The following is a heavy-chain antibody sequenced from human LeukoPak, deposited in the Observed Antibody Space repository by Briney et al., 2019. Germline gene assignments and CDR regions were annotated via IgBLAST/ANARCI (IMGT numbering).Heavy chain of an antibody. Sequence: TLSLTCTVSGGSISSGSYYWSWIRPPAGKGLEWIGRIYTSGSTNYNPSLKSRVTISVDTSKNQFSLKLSSVTAADTAVYYCARSVLRFLEWSEARFDPWGQGTLVTVSS. J-gene: IGHJ5*02. CDR1: GGSISSGSYY. CDR3: ARSVLRFLEWSEARFDP. CDR2: IYTSGST. D-gene: IGHD3-3*01. V-gene: IGHV4-61*02.